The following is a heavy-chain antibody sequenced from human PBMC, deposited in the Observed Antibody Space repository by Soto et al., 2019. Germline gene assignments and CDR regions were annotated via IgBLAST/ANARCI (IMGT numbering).Heavy chain of an antibody. Sequence: QVQLVESGGGVVQPGRSLRLSCAASGFTFSSYGMHWVRQAPGKGLEWVAVISYDGSNKYYADSVKGRFTICRDNSKNTLYLQRNSERAEDTNVYYCANEQEGGRRYSSGWYLYDPWGEGNLVAVSS. CDR2: ISYDGSNK. CDR1: GFTFSSYG. V-gene: IGHV3-30*18. J-gene: IGHJ5*02. D-gene: IGHD6-19*01. CDR3: ANEQEGGRRYSSGWYLYDP.